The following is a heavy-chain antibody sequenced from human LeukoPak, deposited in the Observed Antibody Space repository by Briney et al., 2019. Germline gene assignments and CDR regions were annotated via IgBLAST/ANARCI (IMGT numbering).Heavy chain of an antibody. CDR3: ALPTVTTTGGGYFQH. V-gene: IGHV3-7*01. J-gene: IGHJ1*01. Sequence: GGSLRLSCAASGFTFSSYWMSWVRQAPGKGLEWVANIKQDGSEKYYVDSVKGRFTISRDNAKNSLYLQMNSLRAEDTAVYYCALPTVTTTGGGYFQHWGQGTLVTVSS. CDR2: IKQDGSEK. D-gene: IGHD4-17*01. CDR1: GFTFSSYW.